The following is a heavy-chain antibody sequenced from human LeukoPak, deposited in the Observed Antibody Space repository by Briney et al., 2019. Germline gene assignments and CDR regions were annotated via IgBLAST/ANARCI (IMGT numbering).Heavy chain of an antibody. V-gene: IGHV3-33*03. J-gene: IGHJ4*02. CDR3: AKDAERGFDFSNSLQS. D-gene: IGHD4-11*01. Sequence: GGSLRLSCTTSGFTFSHYAMHWVRQAPGKGLIWVAVIWNDGSDKYYGDSVKGRFTISRDHSKKSVYLQLSSPRVEHTAVYYCAKDAERGFDFSNSLQSWGQGTLVTVSS. CDR1: GFTFSHYA. CDR2: IWNDGSDK.